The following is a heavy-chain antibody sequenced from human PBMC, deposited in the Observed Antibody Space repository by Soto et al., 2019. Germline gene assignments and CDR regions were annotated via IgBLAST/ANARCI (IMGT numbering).Heavy chain of an antibody. CDR2: IKEDGSEK. Sequence: EVLLVESGGGLVQPGGSLRLSCAASGFTFSTFWMDWVRQTPGKGLEWVAKIKEDGSEKYYADSVKGRFIISRDNARNSVYLQMNSLRADDTAVYYCARVRPGNYRDYWGQGTLVTVSS. V-gene: IGHV3-7*03. D-gene: IGHD3-16*02. CDR3: ARVRPGNYRDY. J-gene: IGHJ4*02. CDR1: GFTFSTFW.